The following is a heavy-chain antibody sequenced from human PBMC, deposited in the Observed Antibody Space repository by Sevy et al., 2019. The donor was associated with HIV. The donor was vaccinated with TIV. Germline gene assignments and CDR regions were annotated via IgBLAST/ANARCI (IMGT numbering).Heavy chain of an antibody. J-gene: IGHJ5*02. V-gene: IGHV3-7*03. CDR3: ARERIAAADPPNWFDP. Sequence: GGSLRLSCAASGFTFSSYWMSWVRQAPGKGLEWVANIKQDGSEKYYVDSVKGRFTISRDNAKNSLYLQMNSLRAEDTAVYYCARERIAAADPPNWFDPWGQGTLVTVSS. D-gene: IGHD6-13*01. CDR2: IKQDGSEK. CDR1: GFTFSSYW.